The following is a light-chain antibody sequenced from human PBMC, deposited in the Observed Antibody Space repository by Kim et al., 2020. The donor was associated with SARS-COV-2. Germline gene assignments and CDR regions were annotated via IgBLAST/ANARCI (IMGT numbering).Light chain of an antibody. Sequence: QKITSSCSGSSSNIGSNYIYWYPQFPGTAPKLLIYRNTLRPSGVPDRFSGSKSGTSASLAISGLRSEDEATYYCEVWDDSLSGVVFGGGTQLTVL. V-gene: IGLV1-47*01. CDR1: SSNIGSNY. CDR3: EVWDDSLSGVV. CDR2: RNT. J-gene: IGLJ2*01.